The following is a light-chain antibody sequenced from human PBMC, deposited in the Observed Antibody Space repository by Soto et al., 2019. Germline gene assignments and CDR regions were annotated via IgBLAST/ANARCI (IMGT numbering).Light chain of an antibody. CDR2: EVN. V-gene: IGLV2-14*01. Sequence: QSALTQPASVSGSPGQSITISCTGTSSDVGGYNYVSWYQQHPGKAPKLMIYEVNNRPSGVSNRFSGSKSGNTASLTISGLQAEDEADYYCSSYTSNSPYVFGTGTKVTV. CDR1: SSDVGGYNY. J-gene: IGLJ1*01. CDR3: SSYTSNSPYV.